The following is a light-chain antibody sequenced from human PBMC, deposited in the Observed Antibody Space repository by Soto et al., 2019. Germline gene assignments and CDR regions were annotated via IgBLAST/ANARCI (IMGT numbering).Light chain of an antibody. CDR3: QSYDSSSLVV. V-gene: IGLV6-57*03. Sequence: NFMLTQPHSPSESPGKTVTISCTRSTGSIASNYVQWYQQRPGSAPTTVIYDNNQRPSGVPDRFSGSFDSSSNSASLTISGLETEDEAVYYCQSYDSSSLVVLGGGTKLTVL. CDR2: DNN. J-gene: IGLJ3*02. CDR1: TGSIASNY.